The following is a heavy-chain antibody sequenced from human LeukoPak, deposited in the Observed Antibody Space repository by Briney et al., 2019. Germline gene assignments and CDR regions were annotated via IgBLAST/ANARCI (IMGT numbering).Heavy chain of an antibody. V-gene: IGHV3-7*05. CDR2: IKDDGSDK. D-gene: IGHD3-10*01. Sequence: PGGSLRLACAASGFTFSSVWMSWVRQAPGKGLEWVANIKDDGSDKYYVDSVKGRFTISRDNAVNSLYLQMNVLRAEDTAFYYCATSETVRGTFSYWGQGTLVTVSS. J-gene: IGHJ4*02. CDR1: GFTFSSVW. CDR3: ATSETVRGTFSY.